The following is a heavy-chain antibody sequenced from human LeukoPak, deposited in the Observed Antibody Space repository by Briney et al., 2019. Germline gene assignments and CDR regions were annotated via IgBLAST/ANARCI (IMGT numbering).Heavy chain of an antibody. J-gene: IGHJ6*03. D-gene: IGHD3-3*01. Sequence: SETLSLTCTVSGGSISSYYWSWIRQPAGKGLEWIGRIYTSGSTNYNPSLKSRVTISVDTSKNQFSLKLSSVTAADTAVYYCARAHYDFWSGYPYYYYYYMDVWGKGTTVTVSS. CDR2: IYTSGST. CDR3: ARAHYDFWSGYPYYYYYYMDV. V-gene: IGHV4-4*07. CDR1: GGSISSYY.